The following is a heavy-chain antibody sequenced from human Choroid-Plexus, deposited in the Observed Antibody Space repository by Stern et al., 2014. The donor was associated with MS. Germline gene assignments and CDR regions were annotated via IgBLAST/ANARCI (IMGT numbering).Heavy chain of an antibody. CDR1: GFTLGSCA. CDR2: VSYDGSNK. J-gene: IGHJ5*02. CDR3: AKDRQYLTYFFDH. Sequence: QVQLVDSGGGVVQPGRPLRLSCVASGFTLGSCAMHWVRQAPGKGLEWVAGVSYDGSNKYYADSVKGRFTISRDNSQNTLYMQMSSLRPEDTAVYYCAKDRQYLTYFFDHWGQGSLVTVSS. D-gene: IGHD2/OR15-2a*01. V-gene: IGHV3-30*18.